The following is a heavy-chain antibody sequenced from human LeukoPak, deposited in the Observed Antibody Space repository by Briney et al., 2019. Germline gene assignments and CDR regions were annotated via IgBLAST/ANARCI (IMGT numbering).Heavy chain of an antibody. CDR3: AREVGGVDY. D-gene: IGHD2-15*01. J-gene: IGHJ4*02. CDR1: GGSISSSNW. V-gene: IGHV4-4*02. Sequence: PSGTLSLTCAVSGGSISSSNWWGWVRQPPGKGLEWIGEIWHSGITNFNPSLKSRLTMSVDKSKNQFSLKLSSVTAADTAVYYCAREVGGVDYWGQGTLVTVSS. CDR2: IWHSGIT.